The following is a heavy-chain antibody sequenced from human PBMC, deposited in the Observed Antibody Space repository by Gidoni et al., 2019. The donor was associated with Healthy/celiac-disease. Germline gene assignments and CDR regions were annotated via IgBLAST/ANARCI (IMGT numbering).Heavy chain of an antibody. CDR3: ARGSKVWFLEWLFFVH. J-gene: IGHJ4*02. CDR1: GGSISSYY. CDR2: IDYSGGT. D-gene: IGHD3-3*01. V-gene: IGHV4-59*01. Sequence: QVQLQESGPGLVKPSETLSLTCTVSGGSISSYYWSWIRQPPGKGLEWIGYIDYSGGTNYNPSLKSRVTISVDTSKNQFSLKLSSVTAADTAVYYCARGSKVWFLEWLFFVHWGQGTLVTVSS.